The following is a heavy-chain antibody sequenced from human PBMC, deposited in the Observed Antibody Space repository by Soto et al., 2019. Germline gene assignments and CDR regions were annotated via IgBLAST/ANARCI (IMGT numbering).Heavy chain of an antibody. Sequence: GGSLRLSCAASGFTFGSFGMHWVRQAPGKGLEWVAVIWYDGSNKFYADSVKGRFTISRDNAKDTVHLQMNSLRGEDTAVYCCARGNPYHFDYWGQGTLVTVSS. CDR1: GFTFGSFG. CDR3: ARGNPYHFDY. V-gene: IGHV3-33*01. D-gene: IGHD2-2*01. CDR2: IWYDGSNK. J-gene: IGHJ4*02.